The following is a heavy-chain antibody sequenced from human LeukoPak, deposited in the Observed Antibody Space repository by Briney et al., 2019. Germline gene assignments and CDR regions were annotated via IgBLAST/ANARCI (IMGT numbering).Heavy chain of an antibody. J-gene: IGHJ4*02. V-gene: IGHV3-23*01. CDR1: GFTFSSYA. Sequence: GGSLRLSCAASGFTFSSYAMSWVRQAPGKGLEWVSAISGSGGTIYYADSVKGRFTISRDNAKNSLYLQMNSLRAEDTAVYYCARENYGDYYFDYWGQGTLVTVSS. CDR3: ARENYGDYYFDY. CDR2: ISGSGGTI. D-gene: IGHD4-17*01.